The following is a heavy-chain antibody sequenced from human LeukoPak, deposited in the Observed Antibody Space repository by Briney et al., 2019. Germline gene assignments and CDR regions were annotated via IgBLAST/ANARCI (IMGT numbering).Heavy chain of an antibody. Sequence: SGPALVKPTQTLTLTCTYSGFSLSTTGMCVSWIRQPPGKALDSLALIDWDDDKYYSTSLKTRLTISKETSKNPVVLTMTNMDPVDTATYYCERIRSGYDLRKYYYYGMDVWGEGTKVTVSS. CDR2: IDWDDDK. CDR3: ERIRSGYDLRKYYYYGMDV. D-gene: IGHD5-12*01. V-gene: IGHV2-70*01. CDR1: GFSLSTTGMC. J-gene: IGHJ6*04.